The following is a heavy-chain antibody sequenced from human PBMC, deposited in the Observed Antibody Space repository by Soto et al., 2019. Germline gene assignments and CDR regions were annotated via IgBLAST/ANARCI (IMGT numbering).Heavy chain of an antibody. CDR2: INAGNGNT. D-gene: IGHD2-21*01. Sequence: ASVKVSCKASGYTFTDYAMHWVRQAPGQRLEWMGWINAGNGNTKYSQTFQGRVAITRDTSASTAYMGVSSLRSEDTAVYYCARGRHHIALVPGDYWGQGTLVTVSS. J-gene: IGHJ4*02. CDR1: GYTFTDYA. V-gene: IGHV1-3*01. CDR3: ARGRHHIALVPGDY.